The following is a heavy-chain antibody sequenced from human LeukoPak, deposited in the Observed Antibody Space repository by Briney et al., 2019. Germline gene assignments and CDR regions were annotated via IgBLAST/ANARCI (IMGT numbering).Heavy chain of an antibody. Sequence: SETLSLTCSVYGGSFSGYYWSWIRQPPGNGLEWIGEINHIGSTNYNPSLKSRVTISVDTSKNQFSPKLSSVTAADTAVYYCARGRGAYSSSWPRGSWFDPWGQGTLVTVSS. CDR3: ARGRGAYSSSWPRGSWFDP. J-gene: IGHJ5*02. V-gene: IGHV4-34*01. D-gene: IGHD6-13*01. CDR2: INHIGST. CDR1: GGSFSGYY.